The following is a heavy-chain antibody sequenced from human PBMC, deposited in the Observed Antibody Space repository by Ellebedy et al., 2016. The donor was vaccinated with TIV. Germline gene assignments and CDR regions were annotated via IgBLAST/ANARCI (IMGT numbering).Heavy chain of an antibody. J-gene: IGHJ5*02. CDR1: GYTFTTYW. CDR2: IYPRDSDT. D-gene: IGHD6-19*01. Sequence: GESLKISCKGSGYTFTTYWIAWVRQKPGKGLEWMGFIYPRDSDTRYSPSSQGKVTISADKSTNPAYLQWNSLKASDTAMYYCARMVYGSGWDGYFDPWGQGTLVTVSS. V-gene: IGHV5-51*01. CDR3: ARMVYGSGWDGYFDP.